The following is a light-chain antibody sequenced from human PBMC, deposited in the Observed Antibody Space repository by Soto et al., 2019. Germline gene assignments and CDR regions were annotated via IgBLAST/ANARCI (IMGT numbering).Light chain of an antibody. J-gene: IGKJ1*01. Sequence: DIQMTQSPSSVSASVGDRVTITCRASQGINSWLAWYQQKPGKAPKLLIYGASTLQSGVPSRFSGSGSGTDFTLTISNLQPEDFATYYCQQGNILSTFGQGTKVEFE. CDR3: QQGNILST. CDR2: GAS. CDR1: QGINSW. V-gene: IGKV1-12*01.